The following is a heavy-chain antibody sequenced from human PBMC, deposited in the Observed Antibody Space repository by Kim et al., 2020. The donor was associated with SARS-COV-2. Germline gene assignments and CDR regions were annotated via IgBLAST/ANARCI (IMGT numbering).Heavy chain of an antibody. D-gene: IGHD6-19*01. J-gene: IGHJ2*01. CDR1: GGSFSGYY. CDR3: ARRLEQWLDDRGQFAGGYFDL. V-gene: IGHV4-34*01. Sequence: SETLSLTCAVYGGSFSGYYWSWIRQPPGKGLEWIGEINHSGSTNYNPSLKSRVTISVDTSKNQFSLKLSSVTAADTAVYYCARRLEQWLDDRGQFAGGYFDLWGRGTLVTVSS. CDR2: INHSGST.